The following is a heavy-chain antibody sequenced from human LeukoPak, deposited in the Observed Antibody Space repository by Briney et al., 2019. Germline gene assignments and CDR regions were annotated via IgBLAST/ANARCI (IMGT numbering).Heavy chain of an antibody. CDR3: AKVRVRGVIRYYFDY. CDR1: GFTFSSYD. V-gene: IGHV3-23*01. CDR2: ISGSGIST. Sequence: GALRLSCAASGFTFSSYDISGVRQAPGKGLEWVSGISGSGISTYYADSVKGRFTTSRDNSKNPLYLQMNSLRAEDTAVYYCAKVRVRGVIRYYFDYWGQGTLVTVSS. J-gene: IGHJ4*02. D-gene: IGHD3-10*01.